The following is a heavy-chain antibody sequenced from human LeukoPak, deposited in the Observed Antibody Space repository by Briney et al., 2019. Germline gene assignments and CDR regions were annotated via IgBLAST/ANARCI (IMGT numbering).Heavy chain of an antibody. V-gene: IGHV3-73*01. Sequence: GGTLRLSCAASGFTFSGSAMHWVRQASGKGLEWVGRIRSKANSYATAYAASVKGRFTISRDDSKNTAYLQMNSLKTEDTAVYYCTSPMATRDYWGQGTLVTVSS. CDR3: TSPMATRDY. J-gene: IGHJ4*02. D-gene: IGHD5-24*01. CDR1: GFTFSGSA. CDR2: IRSKANSYAT.